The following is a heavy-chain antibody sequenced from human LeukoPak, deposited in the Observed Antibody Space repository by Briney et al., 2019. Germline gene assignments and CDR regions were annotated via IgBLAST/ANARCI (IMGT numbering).Heavy chain of an antibody. CDR1: GYTFTSYY. CDR2: INPSGGST. Sequence: ASVKVSCKASGYTFTSYYMHWVRQAPGQGLEWMGIINPSGGSTRYAQKFQGRVTMTRDTSTSTVYMELSSLRSEDTAVYYCARDNGARYYDSSGYYVLVYWGQGTLVTVSS. J-gene: IGHJ4*02. V-gene: IGHV1-46*01. D-gene: IGHD3-22*01. CDR3: ARDNGARYYDSSGYYVLVY.